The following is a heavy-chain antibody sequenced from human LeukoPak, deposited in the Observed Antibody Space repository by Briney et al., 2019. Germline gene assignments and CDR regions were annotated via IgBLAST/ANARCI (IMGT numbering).Heavy chain of an antibody. CDR1: GYTFTRYG. CDR3: ATSLRWFGERVFDP. D-gene: IGHD3-10*01. CDR2: FDPEDGET. V-gene: IGHV1-24*01. J-gene: IGHJ5*02. Sequence: VASVKVSCKASGYTFTRYGISWVRQTPGQGLEWMGGFDPEDGETIYAQKFQGRVTMTEDTSTDTAYMELSSLRSEDTAVYYCATSLRWFGERVFDPWAHGTLVTVSS.